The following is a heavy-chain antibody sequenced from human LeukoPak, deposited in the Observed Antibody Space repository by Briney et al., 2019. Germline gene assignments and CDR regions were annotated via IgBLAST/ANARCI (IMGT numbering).Heavy chain of an antibody. CDR3: ARVTGTDYISGSYRY. Sequence: GGSLRLSCAASGFTFSNYWMTWVRQAPGKGLEWVANIKQDGSEKYYVDSVKGRFTISRDNAKNSLYLQMNSLRAEDTAVYYCARVTGTDYISGSYRYWGQGTLVTVSA. CDR1: GFTFSNYW. D-gene: IGHD3-16*02. J-gene: IGHJ4*02. V-gene: IGHV3-7*01. CDR2: IKQDGSEK.